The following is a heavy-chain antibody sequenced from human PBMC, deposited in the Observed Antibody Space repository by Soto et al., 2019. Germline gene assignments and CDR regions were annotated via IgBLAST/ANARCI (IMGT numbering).Heavy chain of an antibody. J-gene: IGHJ4*02. V-gene: IGHV4-34*01. CDR3: ARDSYDFWSGYSDY. Sequence: QVQLQQWGAGLLKPSETLSLTCAVYGGSFSGYYWSWIRQPPGKGLEWIGEINHSGSTNYNPSLKSRVTISVDTSKNQFSLKLSSVTAADTAVYYCARDSYDFWSGYSDYWGQGTLVTVSS. D-gene: IGHD3-3*01. CDR2: INHSGST. CDR1: GGSFSGYY.